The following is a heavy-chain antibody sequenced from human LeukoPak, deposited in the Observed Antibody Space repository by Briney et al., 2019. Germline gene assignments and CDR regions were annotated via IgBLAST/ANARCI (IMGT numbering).Heavy chain of an antibody. J-gene: IGHJ4*02. CDR1: GYTFTSYG. Sequence: ASVKVSCKASGYTFTSYGISWVRQAPGQGLEWMGWISAYNGNTNYAQKLQGRVTMTTDTSTSTAYMELRGLRSDDTAVYYCAREKRKYYYDSSGYVDYWGQGTLVTVSS. CDR2: ISAYNGNT. V-gene: IGHV1-18*01. D-gene: IGHD3-22*01. CDR3: AREKRKYYYDSSGYVDY.